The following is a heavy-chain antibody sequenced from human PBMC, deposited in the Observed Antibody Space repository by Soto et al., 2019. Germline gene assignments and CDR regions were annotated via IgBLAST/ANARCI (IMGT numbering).Heavy chain of an antibody. CDR2: ISAYNGNT. CDR1: GYTFTSYG. Sequence: ASVKVSCKASGYTFTSYGISWVRQAPGQGLEGMGWISAYNGNTNYAQKLQGRVTMTTDTSTSTAYMELRSLRSDDTAVYYCASESGTLWPSYGMDVWGQGTTVTV. CDR3: ASESGTLWPSYGMDV. V-gene: IGHV1-18*01. D-gene: IGHD1-1*01. J-gene: IGHJ6*02.